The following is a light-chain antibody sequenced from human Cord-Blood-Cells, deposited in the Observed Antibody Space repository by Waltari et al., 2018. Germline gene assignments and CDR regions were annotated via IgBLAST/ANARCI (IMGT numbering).Light chain of an antibody. Sequence: QSARTQPASVSGPPGQSITISCTGTSSDVGSYNLVSCYQQHPGKAPKLMIYEGSKRPSGCSNRFSGSKSGNTTSLTISGLQAEYEADYYCCSYAGSSTWVFGGGTKLTVL. J-gene: IGLJ3*02. CDR1: SSDVGSYNL. CDR2: EGS. CDR3: CSYAGSSTWV. V-gene: IGLV2-23*01.